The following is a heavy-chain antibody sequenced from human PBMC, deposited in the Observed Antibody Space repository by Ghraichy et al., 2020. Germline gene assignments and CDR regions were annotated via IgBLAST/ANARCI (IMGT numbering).Heavy chain of an antibody. CDR3: ARHSSGGPSAYYDSSGYYSD. CDR1: GGSISSSSYY. D-gene: IGHD3-22*01. CDR2: IYYSGST. J-gene: IGHJ4*02. Sequence: SETLSLTCTVSGGSISSSSYYWAWIRQSPGKGLEWIGNIYYSGSTYYKSSLKSRVTISVDTSKNQFSLKLSSVTAADTAVYYCARHSSGGPSAYYDSSGYYSDWGQGILVTVSS. V-gene: IGHV4-39*01.